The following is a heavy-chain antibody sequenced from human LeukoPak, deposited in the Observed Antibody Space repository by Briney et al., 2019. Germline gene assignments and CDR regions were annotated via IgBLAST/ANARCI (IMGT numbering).Heavy chain of an antibody. CDR2: ISGSGGST. D-gene: IGHD3-22*01. CDR1: GFTFSSYA. Sequence: GGSPRLSCAASGFTFSSYAMSWVRQAPGKGLEWVSAISGSGGSTYYADSVKGRFTISRDTSKNTLYLQMNSLRAEDTAVYYCAKDSPLRPATIVVVAYWGQGTLVTVSS. J-gene: IGHJ4*02. CDR3: AKDSPLRPATIVVVAY. V-gene: IGHV3-23*01.